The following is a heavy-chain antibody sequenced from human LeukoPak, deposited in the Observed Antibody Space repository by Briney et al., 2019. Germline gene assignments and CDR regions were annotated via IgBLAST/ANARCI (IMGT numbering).Heavy chain of an antibody. CDR2: IYHSGST. V-gene: IGHV4-38-2*01. CDR3: ASSSSGWYGGECFDY. D-gene: IGHD6-19*01. J-gene: IGHJ4*02. CDR1: GYSISSGYH. Sequence: KPSETLSLTCAVSGYSISSGYHWGWIRQPPGKGLEWIGSIYHSGSTYYNPSLKSRVTISVDTSKNQFSLKLSSVTAADTAVYYCASSSSGWYGGECFDYWGQGTLVTVSS.